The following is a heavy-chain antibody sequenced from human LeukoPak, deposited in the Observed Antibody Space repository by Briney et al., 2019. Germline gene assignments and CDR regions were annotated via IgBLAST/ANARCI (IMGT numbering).Heavy chain of an antibody. D-gene: IGHD6-13*01. CDR3: AKDSSSSWSPPFDY. Sequence: GGSLRLSCAASGFTFSSYAMSWVRQAPGKGLEWVSSISGSGGSTYYADSVKGRFTISRDNSKNTLYLKMNSLRAEDTAVYYCAKDSSSSWSPPFDYWGQGTLVTVSS. CDR1: GFTFSSYA. CDR2: ISGSGGST. J-gene: IGHJ4*02. V-gene: IGHV3-23*01.